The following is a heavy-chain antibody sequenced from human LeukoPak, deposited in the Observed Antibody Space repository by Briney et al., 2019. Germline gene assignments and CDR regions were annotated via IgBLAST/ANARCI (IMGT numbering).Heavy chain of an antibody. CDR3: ARAFADGYNSSPFDY. D-gene: IGHD5-24*01. V-gene: IGHV3-21*01. Sequence: GGSLRLSCAASGFTFSSYSMNWVRQAPGKGLEWVSSISSSSSYIYYADSVKGRFTISRDNAKNSLYLQMNSVRAEDTAVYYCARAFADGYNSSPFDYWGQGTLVTVSS. CDR2: ISSSSSYI. J-gene: IGHJ4*02. CDR1: GFTFSSYS.